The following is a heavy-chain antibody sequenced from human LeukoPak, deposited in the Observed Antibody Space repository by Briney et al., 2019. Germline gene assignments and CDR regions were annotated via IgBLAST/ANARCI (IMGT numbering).Heavy chain of an antibody. Sequence: PGGSLRLSCAASGFTFSSYAMSWVRQAPGKGLEWVSAISGSGGSTYYADSVKGRFTISRDNSKHTLYLQMNSLRAGDTAVYYCAKPPVLLWFGELSYWGQGTLVTVSS. CDR1: GFTFSSYA. CDR3: AKPPVLLWFGELSY. CDR2: ISGSGGST. D-gene: IGHD3-10*01. J-gene: IGHJ4*02. V-gene: IGHV3-23*01.